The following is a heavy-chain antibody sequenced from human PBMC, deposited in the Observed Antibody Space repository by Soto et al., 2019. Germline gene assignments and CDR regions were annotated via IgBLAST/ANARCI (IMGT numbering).Heavy chain of an antibody. CDR3: AKDRYLDHDSRGYLFDN. CDR1: GLTFNIYA. Sequence: GGSLRLSCAASGLTFNIYAMTWVRQAPGKGLEWVSAISRYGDITYYADSVEGRFSISRDNSKNTLYLQMNSLRAEDTAVYYCAKDRYLDHDSRGYLFDNWGQGTLVPVSS. V-gene: IGHV3-23*01. D-gene: IGHD3-22*01. CDR2: ISRYGDIT. J-gene: IGHJ4*02.